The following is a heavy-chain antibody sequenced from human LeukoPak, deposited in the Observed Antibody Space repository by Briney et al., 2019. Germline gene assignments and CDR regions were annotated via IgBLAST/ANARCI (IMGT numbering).Heavy chain of an antibody. J-gene: IGHJ4*02. CDR2: ISSYNGNT. D-gene: IGHD3-10*01. CDR3: AENSGSGSSFSDY. CDR1: GYTFTSYG. V-gene: IGHV1-18*01. Sequence: ASVKVSCKASGYTFTSYGISWVRQAPGQGLEWTGWISSYNGNTNYAQKFQGRVTMTTDTSTTTAYMELRSLRSDDTAVYYCAENSGSGSSFSDYWGQGTLVTVSS.